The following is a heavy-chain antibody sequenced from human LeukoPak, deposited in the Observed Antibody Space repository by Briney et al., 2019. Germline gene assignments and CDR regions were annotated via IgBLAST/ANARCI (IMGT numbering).Heavy chain of an antibody. CDR2: INHSGSS. Sequence: SETLSLACDGYGGSFSGYYWSWIRQPPGKGLNWIVEINHSGSSNYNPSLKSRVTISVDTSKNQFSLTLSSVTAADTAVDDCARGVGYCSGGSCYSYWFDPWGQGTLVTVSS. D-gene: IGHD2-15*01. V-gene: IGHV4-34*01. CDR1: GGSFSGYY. J-gene: IGHJ5*02. CDR3: ARGVGYCSGGSCYSYWFDP.